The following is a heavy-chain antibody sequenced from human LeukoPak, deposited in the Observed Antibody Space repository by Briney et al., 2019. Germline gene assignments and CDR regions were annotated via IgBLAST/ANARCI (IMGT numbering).Heavy chain of an antibody. CDR3: ARDHDYSNYVPVY. J-gene: IGHJ4*02. V-gene: IGHV3-9*01. D-gene: IGHD4-11*01. CDR1: GFTFGDYA. Sequence: PGGSLRLSCAASGFTFGDYAMHWVRQTPGKGLEWVSGISRNSGDIGYADSVKGRFTISRDNAKNSLYLQMNSLRAEDTALYYCARDHDYSNYVPVYWGQGTLVTVSS. CDR2: ISRNSGDI.